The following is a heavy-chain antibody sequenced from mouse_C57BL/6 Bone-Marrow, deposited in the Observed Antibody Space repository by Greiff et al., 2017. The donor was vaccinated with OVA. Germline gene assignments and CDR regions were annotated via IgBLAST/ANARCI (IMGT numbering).Heavy chain of an antibody. J-gene: IGHJ4*01. Sequence: VKLMESGPGLVAPSQSLSITCTVSGFSLTSYGVHWVRQPPGKGLEWLVVIWSDGSTTYNSALKSRLSISKDNSKSQVFLKMNSLQTDDPAMYYCARHNYYGSSYDAMDYWGQGTSVTVSS. CDR3: ARHNYYGSSYDAMDY. CDR2: IWSDGST. CDR1: GFSLTSYG. V-gene: IGHV2-6-1*01. D-gene: IGHD1-1*01.